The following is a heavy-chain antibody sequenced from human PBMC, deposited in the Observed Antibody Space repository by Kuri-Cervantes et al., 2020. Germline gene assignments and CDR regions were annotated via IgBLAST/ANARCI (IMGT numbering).Heavy chain of an antibody. D-gene: IGHD2-2*01. CDR3: ARGVVPAAIRGWDYYYMDV. CDR1: GYTFTSYA. V-gene: IGHV1-3*01. CDR2: INAGNGNT. Sequence: ASVKVSCKASGYTFTSYAMHWVRQAPGQRLEWMGWINAGNGNTKYSQKFQGRVTITRDTSASTAYMELSSLRSEDTAVYYCARGVVPAAIRGWDYYYMDVWGKGTTVTVSS. J-gene: IGHJ6*03.